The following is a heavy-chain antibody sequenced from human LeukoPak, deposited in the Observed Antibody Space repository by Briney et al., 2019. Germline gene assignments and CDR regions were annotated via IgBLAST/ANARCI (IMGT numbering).Heavy chain of an antibody. CDR3: ARSGEVAVAGAYNWFDP. Sequence: KPSETLSLTCTVSGGSISSGSNYWGWIRQPPGKGLEWIGSIYYSGSTYYNPSLKSRVTISVDTSKNQFSLTLNSVTAADTAVYYCARSGEVAVAGAYNWFDPWGQGILVTVSS. D-gene: IGHD6-19*01. J-gene: IGHJ5*02. V-gene: IGHV4-39*01. CDR2: IYYSGST. CDR1: GGSISSGSNY.